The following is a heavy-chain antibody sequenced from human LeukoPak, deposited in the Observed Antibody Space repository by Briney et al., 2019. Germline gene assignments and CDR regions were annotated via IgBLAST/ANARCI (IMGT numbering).Heavy chain of an antibody. CDR2: IYPGDSDT. CDR1: GYSFTSYW. V-gene: IGHV5-51*01. D-gene: IGHD5-18*01. Sequence: GESLKISCKGSGYSFTSYWIGWVRQMPGKDLEWMGIIYPGDSDTRYSPSFQGQVTISADKSISTAYLQWSSLKASDTAMYYCARRAQLWGPVFDYWGQGTLVTVSS. CDR3: ARRAQLWGPVFDY. J-gene: IGHJ4*02.